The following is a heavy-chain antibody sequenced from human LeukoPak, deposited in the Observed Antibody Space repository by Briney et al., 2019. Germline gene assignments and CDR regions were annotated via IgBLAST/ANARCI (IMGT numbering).Heavy chain of an antibody. J-gene: IGHJ5*02. CDR3: AKGAYYDFWSGYGPSNWFDP. CDR2: ISGSGGST. CDR1: GFTFSSYA. Sequence: PGGSLRLSCAASGFTFSSYAMRWVRQAPGKGLEWVSAISGSGGSTYYADSVKGRFTISRDNSKNTLYLQMNTLRAEDTAVYYCAKGAYYDFWSGYGPSNWFDPWGQGTLVTVSS. V-gene: IGHV3-23*01. D-gene: IGHD3-3*01.